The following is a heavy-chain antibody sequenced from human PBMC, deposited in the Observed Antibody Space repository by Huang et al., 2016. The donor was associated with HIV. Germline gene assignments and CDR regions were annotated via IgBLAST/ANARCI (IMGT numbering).Heavy chain of an antibody. CDR1: GFTFRSYW. V-gene: IGHV3-74*01. D-gene: IGHD3-16*01. CDR2: IKGDGSGA. Sequence: EVQLVESGGGVIQPGGSLRLSCAASGFTFRSYWMHWVRQVPGKGPVWVARIKGDGSGATYADSVKGRFTVSRDNAKNTLYLQMDTLSADDTAVYFCARDVGGTLLDYWGQGAPVTVSA. J-gene: IGHJ4*02. CDR3: ARDVGGTLLDY.